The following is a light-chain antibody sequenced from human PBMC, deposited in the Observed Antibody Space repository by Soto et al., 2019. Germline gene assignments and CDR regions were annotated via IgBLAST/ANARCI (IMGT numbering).Light chain of an antibody. J-gene: IGKJ1*01. V-gene: IGKV1-5*03. CDR1: QSISSW. Sequence: SQLTQSPSSLSASVVDRVTITCRASQSISSWLAWYQQKPGKAPKLLIYKASSLESGVPSRFSGSGSGTEFTLTISSLQPDDFATYYCQQYNSYSGTFGQGTKVDI. CDR3: QQYNSYSGT. CDR2: KAS.